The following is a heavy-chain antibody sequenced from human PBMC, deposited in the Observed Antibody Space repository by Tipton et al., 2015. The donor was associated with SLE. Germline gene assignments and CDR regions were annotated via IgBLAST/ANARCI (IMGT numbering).Heavy chain of an antibody. CDR2: INTDGRST. J-gene: IGHJ4*02. CDR3: VRGTNDWVGVDY. V-gene: IGHV3-74*01. Sequence: SLRLSCAAPGFTFRNYWMHWVRQAPGKGLVWVSRINTDGRSTSYADSVKGRFTISRDNAKNTLYLQMNSLRAEDTAVYYCVRGTNDWVGVDYWGQGTLVTASS. D-gene: IGHD1/OR15-1a*01. CDR1: GFTFRNYW.